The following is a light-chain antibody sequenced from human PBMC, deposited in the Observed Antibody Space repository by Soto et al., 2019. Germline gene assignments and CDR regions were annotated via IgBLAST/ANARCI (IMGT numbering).Light chain of an antibody. V-gene: IGLV2-14*03. CDR3: SSCTVSNTRDLV. CDR1: SSDLGDYKY. J-gene: IGLJ2*01. Sequence: QSALTQPASVSGSPGQSITISCTGTSSDLGDYKYVSWYQQRPGKAPKLMIYDVSTRPSGVSNRLSGSKSGNTASLTISGLQAADDAVYFCSSCTVSNTRDLVFGGGNKVTVL. CDR2: DVS.